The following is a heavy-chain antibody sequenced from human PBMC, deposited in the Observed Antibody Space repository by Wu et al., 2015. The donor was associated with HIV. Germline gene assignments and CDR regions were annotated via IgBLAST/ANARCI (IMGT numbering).Heavy chain of an antibody. V-gene: IGHV1-2*02. CDR3: ARDATPITTEFDY. Sequence: QAHLVQSGPEVRVPGASVKVSCGTSGYTFTNYYIHWVRQSPGHGLEWMAWINPSGGASIYAEAFDGRVTVTTDTSMKTVYMELESLTSGDTAMYFCARDATPITTEFDYWGQGTLITVSS. CDR1: GYTFTNYY. CDR2: INPSGGAS. J-gene: IGHJ4*02. D-gene: IGHD4-11*01.